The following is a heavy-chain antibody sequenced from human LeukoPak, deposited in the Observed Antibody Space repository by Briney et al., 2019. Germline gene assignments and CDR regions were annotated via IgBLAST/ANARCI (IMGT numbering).Heavy chain of an antibody. J-gene: IGHJ4*02. V-gene: IGHV4-39*01. Sequence: SETLSLICTVSGGFFSSNRDFGRWIRQPPGKGLELIGSIYYSGSTYYNPSLRSRITISVDTSKNQFSLMLRSVTAADTAVYYCAGHYWATGCSGSFDSWGQGTLVTVSS. CDR3: AGHYWATGCSGSFDS. CDR2: IYYSGST. CDR1: GGFFSSNRDF. D-gene: IGHD1-14*01.